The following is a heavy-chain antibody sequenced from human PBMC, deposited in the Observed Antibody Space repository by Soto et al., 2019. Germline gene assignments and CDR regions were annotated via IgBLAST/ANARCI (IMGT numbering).Heavy chain of an antibody. V-gene: IGHV3-74*01. J-gene: IGHJ4*02. CDR1: GYTFSSYW. CDR3: ARVMANLPWYFDY. D-gene: IGHD2-8*01. CDR2: VNGDGSST. Sequence: GGSLRLSCAASGYTFSSYWMHWVRQAPGKGLVWVSRVNGDGSSTSYADPVEGRFTISRDNAKNTVHLQMDSLRAEDTAVYYCARVMANLPWYFDYWGQGTLVTVSS.